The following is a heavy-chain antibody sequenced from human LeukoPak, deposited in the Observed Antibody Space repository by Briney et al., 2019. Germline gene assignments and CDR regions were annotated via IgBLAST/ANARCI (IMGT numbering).Heavy chain of an antibody. CDR3: AKDAAGARIPFDY. CDR1: GFTFSTYA. D-gene: IGHD1-26*01. J-gene: IGHJ4*02. CDR2: ITSGGGST. Sequence: GGSLRLSCAASGFTFSTYAVSWVRQAPGKGLEWVSAITSGGGSTYYADSVKGRFTISRDNSKNTLYLQMNSLRAEDTAIYYCAKDAAGARIPFDYWGQGTLVTVSS. V-gene: IGHV3-23*01.